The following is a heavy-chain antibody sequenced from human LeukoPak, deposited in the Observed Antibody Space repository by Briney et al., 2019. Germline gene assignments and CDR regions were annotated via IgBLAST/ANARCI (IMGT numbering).Heavy chain of an antibody. V-gene: IGHV4-59*01. Sequence: SETLSLTCTVSGGSISSYYWSWIRQPPGKGLEWIGYIYYSGSTNYNPSLKSRVTISVDTSKNQFSLKLSSVTAADTAVYYCARRGSSWYIAYKPLENWFAPWGQGTLVTVSS. CDR2: IYYSGST. CDR3: ARRGSSWYIAYKPLENWFAP. D-gene: IGHD6-13*01. CDR1: GGSISSYY. J-gene: IGHJ5*02.